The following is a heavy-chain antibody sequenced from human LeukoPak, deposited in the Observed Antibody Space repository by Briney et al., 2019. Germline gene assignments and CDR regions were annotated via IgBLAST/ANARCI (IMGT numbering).Heavy chain of an antibody. CDR2: IYYSGST. V-gene: IGHV4-34*01. Sequence: SETLSLTCAVYGGSFSGYYWSWIRQPPGKGLEWIGSIYYSGSTYYNPSLKSRVTISVDTSKNQFSLKLSSVTAADTAVYYCRASNYLTGWFDPWGQGTLVTVSS. CDR1: GGSFSGYY. CDR3: RASNYLTGWFDP. D-gene: IGHD4-11*01. J-gene: IGHJ5*02.